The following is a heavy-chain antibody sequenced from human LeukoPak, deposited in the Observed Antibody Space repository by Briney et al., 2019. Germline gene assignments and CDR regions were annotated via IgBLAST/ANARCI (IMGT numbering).Heavy chain of an antibody. CDR2: INSDGSST. V-gene: IGHV3-74*01. D-gene: IGHD3-3*01. Sequence: GGSLRLSCAASGLIFRSYWMHWVRQAPGKGLVWVSTINSDGSSTTYADSVKGRFTISRDNAKNTVSLQVNNLRTEDTALYYCAKTSLSDASGHYYYMDVWGKGTTVTVSS. CDR1: GLIFRSYW. J-gene: IGHJ6*03. CDR3: AKTSLSDASGHYYYMDV.